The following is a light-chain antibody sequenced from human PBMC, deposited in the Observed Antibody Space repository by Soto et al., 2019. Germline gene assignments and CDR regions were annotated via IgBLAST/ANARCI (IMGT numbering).Light chain of an antibody. CDR2: EVN. V-gene: IGLV2-8*01. CDR1: SSDVGGYNY. J-gene: IGLJ1*01. Sequence: QSVLTQPPSASGSPGQSVAISCTGTSSDVGGYNYVSWYQQHPGKAPKLMIYEVNKRPSGVPDRFSGSKSGNTASLTVSGLQAEDEADYYCSSYAASSNVFGTGTKFTVL. CDR3: SSYAASSNV.